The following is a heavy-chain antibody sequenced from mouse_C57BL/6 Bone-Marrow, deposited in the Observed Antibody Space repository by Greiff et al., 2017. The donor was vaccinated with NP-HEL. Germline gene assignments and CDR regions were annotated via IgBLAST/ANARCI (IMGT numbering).Heavy chain of an antibody. V-gene: IGHV14-4*01. CDR2: IDPENGDT. CDR3: TTHYDYDGYYCDY. Sequence: VQLQQSGAELVRPGASVKLSCTASGFNIKDDYMHWVKQRPEQGLEWIGWIDPENGDTEYASKFQGKATITADTSSNTAYLQLSSLTSEDTAVYYCTTHYDYDGYYCDYWGKGTTLTVSS. D-gene: IGHD2-4*01. CDR1: GFNIKDDY. J-gene: IGHJ2*01.